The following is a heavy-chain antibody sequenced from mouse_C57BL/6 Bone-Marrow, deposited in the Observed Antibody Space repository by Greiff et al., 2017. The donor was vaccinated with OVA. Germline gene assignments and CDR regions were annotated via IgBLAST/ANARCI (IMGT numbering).Heavy chain of an antibody. CDR3: ARLYYDYDGDYWYFDV. V-gene: IGHV5-15*01. CDR2: ISTLAYSI. D-gene: IGHD2-4*01. J-gene: IGHJ1*03. Sequence: EVQLVESGGGLVQPGGSLKLSCAASGFTFSDYGMAWVRQAPRKGPEWVAFISTLAYSIYYADTVTGRFTISRENAKNTLYLEMSSLRSEDTAMYYCARLYYDYDGDYWYFDVWGTGTTVTVSS. CDR1: GFTFSDYG.